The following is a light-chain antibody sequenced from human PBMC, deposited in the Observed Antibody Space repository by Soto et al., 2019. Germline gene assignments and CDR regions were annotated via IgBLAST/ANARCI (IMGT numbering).Light chain of an antibody. CDR1: QSVSRY. Sequence: EIVLTQSPATLSLSPGERATLSCRASQSVSRYLVWYQQKPGQAPRLLIYDTSNRATGIPARFSGSGSGTDFTLTISSLEPEDFAVYYCQQRSTWPTAFGQGTKVE. J-gene: IGKJ1*01. CDR2: DTS. V-gene: IGKV3-11*01. CDR3: QQRSTWPTA.